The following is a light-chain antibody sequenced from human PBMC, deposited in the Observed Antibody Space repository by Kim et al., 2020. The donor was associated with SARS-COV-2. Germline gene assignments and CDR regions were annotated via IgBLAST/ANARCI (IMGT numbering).Light chain of an antibody. CDR1: SSDVGSYNP. Sequence: QSITSSCTETSSDVGSYNPVSWYQQHPGKAPQLIIYEISKRPSGVSKRFSGSRSDNAASLTSSELRAEDKADYCCCSYAGGSINVLFGGETQLTVL. V-gene: IGLV2-23*02. J-gene: IGLJ2*01. CDR2: EIS. CDR3: CSYAGGSINVL.